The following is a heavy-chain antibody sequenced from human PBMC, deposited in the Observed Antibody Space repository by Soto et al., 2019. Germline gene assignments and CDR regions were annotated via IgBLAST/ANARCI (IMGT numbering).Heavy chain of an antibody. V-gene: IGHV1-46*01. Sequence: ASVKVSFKASGYTFTSYYMHWVRQAPGQGLEWMGIINPSGGSTSYAQKFQGRVTMTRDTSTSTVYMELSSLRSEDTAVYYCARDYTVTTPQGGDYYYGMDVWGQGTTVTVSS. CDR1: GYTFTSYY. CDR2: INPSGGST. CDR3: ARDYTVTTPQGGDYYYGMDV. J-gene: IGHJ6*02. D-gene: IGHD4-17*01.